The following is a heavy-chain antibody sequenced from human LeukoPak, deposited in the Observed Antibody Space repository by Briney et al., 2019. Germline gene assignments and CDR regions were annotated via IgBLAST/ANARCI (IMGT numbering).Heavy chain of an antibody. CDR2: IYYSGST. D-gene: IGHD4-17*01. CDR1: GGSISSGGYY. CDR3: ARAYDYGVHYYYYYYMDV. Sequence: SETLSIICSVSGGSISSGGYYWSWIRQHPGKGLEWIGYIYYSGSTYYNPSLKSRVTISVDTSKSQFSLKLSSVTAADTAVYYCARAYDYGVHYYYYYYMDVWGKGTTVTVSS. J-gene: IGHJ6*03. V-gene: IGHV4-31*03.